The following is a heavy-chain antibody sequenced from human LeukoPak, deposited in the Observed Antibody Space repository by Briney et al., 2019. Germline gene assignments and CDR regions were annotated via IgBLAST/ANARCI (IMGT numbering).Heavy chain of an antibody. Sequence: GGSLRLSCAASGFTFSSYGMHWVRQAPGKGLEWVAVIWYDGSNKYHADSVKGRFTISRDNAKNSLYLQMNSLRAEDTAVYYCARDRDVPAIGMDVWGQGTTVTVSS. V-gene: IGHV3-33*01. CDR1: GFTFSSYG. J-gene: IGHJ6*02. CDR2: IWYDGSNK. CDR3: ARDRDVPAIGMDV.